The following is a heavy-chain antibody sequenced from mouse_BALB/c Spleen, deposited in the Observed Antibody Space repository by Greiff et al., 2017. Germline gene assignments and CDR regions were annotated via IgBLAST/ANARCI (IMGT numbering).Heavy chain of an antibody. J-gene: IGHJ3*01. V-gene: IGHV1-62-2*01. CDR3: ARHEEDYGSRTGFAY. CDR2: FYPGSGSI. Sequence: VKLQESGAGLVKPGASVKLSCKASGYTFTEYIIHWVKQRSGQGLEWIGWFYPGSGSIKYNEKFKDKATLTADKSSSTVYMELSRLTSEDSAVYFCARHEEDYGSRTGFAYWGQGTLVTVSA. CDR1: GYTFTEYI. D-gene: IGHD1-1*01.